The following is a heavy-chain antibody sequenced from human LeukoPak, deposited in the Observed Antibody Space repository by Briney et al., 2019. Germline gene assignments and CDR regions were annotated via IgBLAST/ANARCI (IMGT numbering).Heavy chain of an antibody. CDR2: IYHSGST. J-gene: IGHJ4*02. Sequence: SETLSLTCTVSGYSISSGYYWGWIRQPPGKGLEWIGSIYHSGSTYYNPSLKSRVTISVDTSKNQFSLKLSSVTAADTAVYYCARWAYGVDYWGQGTLVTVSS. CDR1: GYSISSGYY. CDR3: ARWAYGVDY. D-gene: IGHD4-17*01. V-gene: IGHV4-38-2*02.